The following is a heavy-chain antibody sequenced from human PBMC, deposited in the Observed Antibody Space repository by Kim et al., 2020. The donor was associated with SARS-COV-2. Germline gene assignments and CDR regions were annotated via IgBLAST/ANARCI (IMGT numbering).Heavy chain of an antibody. CDR3: ARLTMIRGVITAYYFDY. V-gene: IGHV4-59*01. D-gene: IGHD3-10*01. CDR1: GGSISSNY. CDR2: IYNSGST. J-gene: IGHJ4*02. Sequence: SETLSLTCTVSGGSISSNYWSWIRQPPGKGLEWIGYIYNSGSTTYNPSLKSRVTVSVDTSKNQVSLKLSSVTAADSAVYYCARLTMIRGVITAYYFDYWGQGALVTVSS.